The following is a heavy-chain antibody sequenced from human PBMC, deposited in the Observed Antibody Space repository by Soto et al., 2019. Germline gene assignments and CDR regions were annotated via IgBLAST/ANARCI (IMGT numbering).Heavy chain of an antibody. CDR2: VSPNSGNT. Sequence: QVQLVQSGAEVRKSGASVKVSCKASGYTFSGFDIHWVRQATGQGLEWMGWVSPNSGNTGYAQRFQGRLTMTRDTYKITAYIEIKSLTSEDTAMYYCARAYGAASFDLWGQGTLVTASS. V-gene: IGHV1-8*02. CDR3: ARAYGAASFDL. J-gene: IGHJ5*02. CDR1: GYTFSGFD. D-gene: IGHD3-10*01.